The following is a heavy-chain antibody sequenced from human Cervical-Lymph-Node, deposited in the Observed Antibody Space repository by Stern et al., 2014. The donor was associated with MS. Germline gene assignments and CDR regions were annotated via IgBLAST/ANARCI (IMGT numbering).Heavy chain of an antibody. V-gene: IGHV5-51*01. CDR1: GYSFTNYW. J-gene: IGHJ4*02. D-gene: IGHD3-3*01. Sequence: EVQLVQSGAEVKKPGEFLKISCKGSGYSFTNYWIGWVRQMPGKGLDGMGIIYPGASEARYSPSFQGQVTISADKSISTAYLQWSSLKASDTAMYYCARGSGRDFFDYWGQGTLVTVSS. CDR3: ARGSGRDFFDY. CDR2: IYPGASEA.